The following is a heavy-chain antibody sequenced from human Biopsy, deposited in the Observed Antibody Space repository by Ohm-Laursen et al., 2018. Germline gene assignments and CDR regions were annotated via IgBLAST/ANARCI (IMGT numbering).Heavy chain of an antibody. J-gene: IGHJ2*01. CDR2: IIPLIGLT. CDR1: GGTFSNFA. Sequence: SVKVSCKASGGTFSNFAINWVRQAPGQGLECMGRIIPLIGLTNYAQKFQGRVTITADKFTNTVYMELSSLRSDDTAVYYCARGGLNYWYFDLWGRGTLVTVSS. CDR3: ARGGLNYWYFDL. D-gene: IGHD1-26*01. V-gene: IGHV1-69*04.